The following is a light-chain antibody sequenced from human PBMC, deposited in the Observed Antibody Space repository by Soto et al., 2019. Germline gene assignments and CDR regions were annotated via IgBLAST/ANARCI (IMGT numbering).Light chain of an antibody. V-gene: IGLV2-23*01. CDR2: DGT. J-gene: IGLJ1*01. CDR1: SSDVGSYNL. Sequence: QSVLTQPASVSGSPGQSITISCTGTSSDVGSYNLVSWYQQHPGKAPKLMIYDGTKRPSGVSDRFSGSRSGNTASLTISGLQAEDEADYYCCSYASSTTYVFGTGTKVTVL. CDR3: CSYASSTTYV.